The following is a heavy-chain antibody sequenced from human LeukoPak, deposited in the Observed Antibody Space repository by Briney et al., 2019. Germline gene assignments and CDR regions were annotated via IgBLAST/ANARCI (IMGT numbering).Heavy chain of an antibody. CDR3: AREITGPDYGGNGGNY. D-gene: IGHD4-23*01. J-gene: IGHJ4*02. Sequence: ASVKVSCKASGYTFTGYYMHWVRQAPGQGLEWMGWINPNSGGTNYAQKFQGRVTMTRDTSISTAYMELSRLRSDDTAVYYCAREITGPDYGGNGGNYWGQGTLVTVSS. CDR2: INPNSGGT. CDR1: GYTFTGYY. V-gene: IGHV1-2*02.